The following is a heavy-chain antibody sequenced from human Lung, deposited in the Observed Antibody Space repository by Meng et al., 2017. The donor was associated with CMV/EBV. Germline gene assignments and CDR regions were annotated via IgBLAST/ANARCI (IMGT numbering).Heavy chain of an antibody. J-gene: IGHJ4*02. Sequence: PGGSISSSSYYWGWIRQPPGKGLEWIGSIYYSGSTYYNPSLKSRVTISVDTSKNQFSLKLSSVTAADTAVYYCARDSKVTPAYFDYWGQGTLVTVSS. CDR2: IYYSGST. V-gene: IGHV4-39*07. CDR3: ARDSKVTPAYFDY. CDR1: GGSISSSSYY. D-gene: IGHD4-23*01.